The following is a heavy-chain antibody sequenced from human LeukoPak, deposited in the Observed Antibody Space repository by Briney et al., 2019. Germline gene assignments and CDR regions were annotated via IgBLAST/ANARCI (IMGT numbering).Heavy chain of an antibody. J-gene: IGHJ3*02. CDR2: IYYSGST. CDR1: GGSISSYY. V-gene: IGHV4-59*08. Sequence: SETLSLTCTVSGGSISSYYWSWIRQPPGKGLEWIGYIYYSGSTNYNPPLKSRVTISVDTSKNQFSLKLSSVTAADTAVYYCARLPMTTVTTSAFDIWGQGTMVTVSS. D-gene: IGHD4-11*01. CDR3: ARLPMTTVTTSAFDI.